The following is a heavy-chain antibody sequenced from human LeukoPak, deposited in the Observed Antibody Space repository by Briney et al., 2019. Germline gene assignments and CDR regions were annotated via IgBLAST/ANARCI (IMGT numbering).Heavy chain of an antibody. D-gene: IGHD3-3*01. CDR2: IYSSGSV. CDR1: GFTVGGNY. V-gene: IGHV3-53*01. J-gene: IGHJ4*02. CDR3: AKEADTWSDYLDY. Sequence: GGSLRLSCAASGFTVGGNYMSWVRQAPGKGLEWVSVIYSSGSVDYADSVKGRFTISRDNYKNTLYLQMNSLGAEDTAVYYCAKEADTWSDYLDYWGQGTLVTVSS.